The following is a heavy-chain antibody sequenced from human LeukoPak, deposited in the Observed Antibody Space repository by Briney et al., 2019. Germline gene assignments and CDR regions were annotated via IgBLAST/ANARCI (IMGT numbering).Heavy chain of an antibody. CDR3: ARDQYYDSSGYFYDAFDI. CDR1: GYTFTSYG. D-gene: IGHD3-22*01. V-gene: IGHV1-18*01. CDR2: ISAYNGNT. Sequence: GASVKVSCKASGYTFTSYGISWVRQAPGQGLEWTGWISAYNGNTNYAQKLQGRVTMTTDTSTSTPYMELRSLRSDDTAVYYCARDQYYDSSGYFYDAFDIWGQGTMVTVSS. J-gene: IGHJ3*02.